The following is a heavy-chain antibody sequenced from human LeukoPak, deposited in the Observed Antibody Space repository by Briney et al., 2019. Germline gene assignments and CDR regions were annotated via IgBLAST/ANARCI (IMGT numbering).Heavy chain of an antibody. CDR1: GGTFSSYA. CDR3: ARHDFWSGYYKEAYYYMDV. V-gene: IGHV1-69*05. CDR2: IIPIFGTA. D-gene: IGHD3-3*01. J-gene: IGHJ6*03. Sequence: SVKVSCKASGGTFSSYAISWVRQAPGQGLEWMGGIIPIFGTANYAQKFQGRVTITTDESTSTAYMELSSLRSEDTAVYYCARHDFWSGYYKEAYYYMDVWGKGTTVTVSS.